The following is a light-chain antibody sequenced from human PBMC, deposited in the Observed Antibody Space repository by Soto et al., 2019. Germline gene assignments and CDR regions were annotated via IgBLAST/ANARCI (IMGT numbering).Light chain of an antibody. V-gene: IGKV3-11*02. CDR3: QQRSSWFN. Sequence: EIVLTQSPATLSLSPGERATLSCRASQSVSSYLAWYQQKPGQAPRLLIYGASNRATGIPARFSGSGSGRDFTLTISNLEPEDFAVYYCQQRSSWFNFGPGTRLEIK. J-gene: IGKJ2*01. CDR1: QSVSSY. CDR2: GAS.